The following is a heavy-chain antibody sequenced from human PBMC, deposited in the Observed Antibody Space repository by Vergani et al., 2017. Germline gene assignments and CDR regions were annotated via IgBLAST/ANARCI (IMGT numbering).Heavy chain of an antibody. V-gene: IGHV4-38-2*02. CDR1: GYSITSGFY. CDR3: ARDAWQGVSVSDSTPGY. CDR2: VSHSGST. D-gene: IGHD2-21*01. J-gene: IGHJ4*02. Sequence: QVQLQESGPGLVKPSETLSLTCSVSGYSITSGFYWAWIRQPPGKGLEWIVSVSHSGSTFYNSSLRSRVTITRDTSRNQFSLNLRSVIAADTAMYYCARDAWQGVSVSDSTPGYWGQGTLVSVSS.